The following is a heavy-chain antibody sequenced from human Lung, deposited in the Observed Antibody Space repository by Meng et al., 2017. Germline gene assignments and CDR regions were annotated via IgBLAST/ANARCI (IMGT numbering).Heavy chain of an antibody. CDR1: GDSVPNNSGA. CDR3: ARSQQWLDS. D-gene: IGHD6-19*01. Sequence: QVHLQQSGPGLVKPSQTLSLTCSISGDSVPNNSGAWNWIRQSPSRGLEWLGRTYYRSKWYNGYAVSVRSRITIIPDTSKNQFSLQLNSVTPEDTAVYYCARSQQWLDSWGQGTLVTVSS. V-gene: IGHV6-1*01. CDR2: TYYRSKWYN. J-gene: IGHJ4*02.